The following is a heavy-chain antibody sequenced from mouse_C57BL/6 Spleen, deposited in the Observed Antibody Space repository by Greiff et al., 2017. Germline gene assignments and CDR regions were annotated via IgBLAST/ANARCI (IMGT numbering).Heavy chain of an antibody. CDR3: TNRNSPYYYGSSTAWFAY. Sequence: EVQLQQSGAELVRPGASVKLSCTASGFNIKDDYMHWVKQRPEQGLEWIGWIGPENGDTEYASKFQGKATITADTSSNTAYLQLSSLTSEDTAVYYCTNRNSPYYYGSSTAWFAYWGQGTLVTVSA. D-gene: IGHD1-1*01. CDR1: GFNIKDDY. CDR2: IGPENGDT. J-gene: IGHJ3*01. V-gene: IGHV14-4*01.